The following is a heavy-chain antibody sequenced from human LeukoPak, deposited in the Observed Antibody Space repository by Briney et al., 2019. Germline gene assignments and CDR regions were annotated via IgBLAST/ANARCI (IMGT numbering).Heavy chain of an antibody. V-gene: IGHV1-8*01. CDR1: GYTFTSYD. J-gene: IGHJ4*02. CDR3: ARGHPLVGATDY. Sequence: ASVKVSCKASGYTFTSYDINWVRQATGQGLEWMGWMNPNSGNTGYAQKFQGRVTTTRNTSISTAYMELSSLRSEDTAVYYCARGHPLVGATDYWGQGTLVTVSS. CDR2: MNPNSGNT. D-gene: IGHD1-26*01.